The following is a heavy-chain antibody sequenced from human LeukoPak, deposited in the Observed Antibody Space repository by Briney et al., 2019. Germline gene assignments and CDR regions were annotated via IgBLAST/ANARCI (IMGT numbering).Heavy chain of an antibody. J-gene: IGHJ4*02. CDR3: ARKAAAGTFCFDY. CDR1: GDSISNYY. Sequence: PSETLSLTCIVSGDSISNYYWSWIRQPAGKGLEWIGRIYTSGSTNYNPSLKSRVTMSVDTSKNQFSLKLTSVTAADTAVYYCARKAAAGTFCFDYWGQGTLVTVSS. V-gene: IGHV4-4*07. D-gene: IGHD6-13*01. CDR2: IYTSGST.